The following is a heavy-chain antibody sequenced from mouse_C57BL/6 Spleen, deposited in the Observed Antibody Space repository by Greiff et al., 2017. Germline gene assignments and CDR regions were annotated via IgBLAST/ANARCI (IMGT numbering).Heavy chain of an antibody. CDR3: AREGLRQAMDY. J-gene: IGHJ4*01. CDR2: ISDGGSYT. D-gene: IGHD2-4*01. Sequence: EVQVVESGGGLVKPGGSLKLSCAASGFTFSSYAMSWVRQTPEKRLEWVATISDGGSYTYYPDNVKGRFTISRDNAKNNLYLQMSHLKSEDTAMYYCAREGLRQAMDYWGQGTSVTVSS. CDR1: GFTFSSYA. V-gene: IGHV5-4*01.